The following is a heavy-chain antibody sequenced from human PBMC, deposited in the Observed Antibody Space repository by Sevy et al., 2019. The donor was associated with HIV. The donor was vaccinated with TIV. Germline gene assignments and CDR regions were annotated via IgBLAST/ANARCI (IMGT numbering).Heavy chain of an antibody. CDR3: ARGRYYYGSGSPNPHLDY. CDR2: INAGNGNT. J-gene: IGHJ4*02. D-gene: IGHD3-10*01. V-gene: IGHV1-3*01. Sequence: ASVKVSCKASGYTFTSYAMHWVRLAPGQRLEWMGWINAGNGNTKYSQKFQGRVTITRDTSASTAYMELSSLRSEDTAVYYCARGRYYYGSGSPNPHLDYWGQGTLVTVSS. CDR1: GYTFTSYA.